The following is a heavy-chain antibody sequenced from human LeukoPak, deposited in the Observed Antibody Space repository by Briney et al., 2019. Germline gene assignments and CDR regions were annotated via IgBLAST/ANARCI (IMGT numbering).Heavy chain of an antibody. CDR3: ARGIAVAVLNWFDP. CDR2: MNPNSGNT. Sequence: ASVKVSCKASGYTFTSYDINWVRQATGQGLEWMGWMNPNSGNTGYAQKFQGRVTMTRNTSISTAYMELSSLRSDDTAVYYCARGIAVAVLNWFDPWGQGTLVTVSS. D-gene: IGHD6-19*01. V-gene: IGHV1-8*01. J-gene: IGHJ5*02. CDR1: GYTFTSYD.